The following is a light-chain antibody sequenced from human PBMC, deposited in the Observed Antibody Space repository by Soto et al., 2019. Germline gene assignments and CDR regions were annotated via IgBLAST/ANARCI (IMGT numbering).Light chain of an antibody. V-gene: IGLV2-14*01. Sequence: SALTQPASVSGSPGQSLTLSCTGTSSDVGGYNSVSWYQQHPGKAPKLMIYDVSNRPSGVSNRFSGSKSGNTAYLTISGLQAEDEADYYCSSYTSSSTYVFGTGTKVNV. CDR3: SSYTSSSTYV. CDR2: DVS. J-gene: IGLJ1*01. CDR1: SSDVGGYNS.